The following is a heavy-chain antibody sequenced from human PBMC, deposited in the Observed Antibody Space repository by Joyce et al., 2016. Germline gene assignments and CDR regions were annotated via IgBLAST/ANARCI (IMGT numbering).Heavy chain of an antibody. J-gene: IGHJ5*02. CDR2: INPNSGGT. CDR3: ARDAEAWFDP. Sequence: QVQLVQSGAEVMQPGASVKVSCKTSGYTFTGYYMHWVRQGPGQGLEWMGWINPNSGGTNYAQKFQGRVTMTRDMSLRIFYMEMSRLSSDDTAVYYCARDAEAWFDPWGQGTLVTVSS. V-gene: IGHV1-2*02. CDR1: GYTFTGYY.